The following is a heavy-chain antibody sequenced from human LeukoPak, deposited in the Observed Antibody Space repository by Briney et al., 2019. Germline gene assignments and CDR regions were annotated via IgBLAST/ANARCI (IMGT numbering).Heavy chain of an antibody. CDR1: GYTFTGYY. Sequence: ASVKVSCKASGYTFTGYYMHWVRQAPGQGLEWMGRINPNSGGTNYAQKFQGRVTMTRDTSISTAYMELSRLRSDDTAVYYCAREYGGNPGLFGYWGQGTLVTVSS. CDR2: INPNSGGT. CDR3: AREYGGNPGLFGY. V-gene: IGHV1-2*06. D-gene: IGHD4-23*01. J-gene: IGHJ4*02.